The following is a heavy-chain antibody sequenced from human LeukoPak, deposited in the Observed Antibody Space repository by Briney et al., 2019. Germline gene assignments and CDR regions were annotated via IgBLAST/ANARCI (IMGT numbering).Heavy chain of an antibody. CDR2: INAGNGNT. CDR1: GYTFTSYT. D-gene: IGHD6-13*01. CDR3: ARFPGIAAAGGH. V-gene: IGHV1-3*01. Sequence: GASVKVSCKASGYTFTSYTMHWVRQAPGQRLEWMGWINAGNGNTKYSQKFQGRVTITRDTSASTAYMELSSLRSEDTAVYYCARFPGIAAAGGHWGQGTLVTVSS. J-gene: IGHJ4*02.